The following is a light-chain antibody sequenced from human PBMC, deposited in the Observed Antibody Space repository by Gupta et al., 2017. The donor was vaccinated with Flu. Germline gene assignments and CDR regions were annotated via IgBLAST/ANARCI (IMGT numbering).Light chain of an antibody. CDR3: CSYAGSDVWV. V-gene: IGLV2-11*01. CDR1: SSDVGGYNY. J-gene: IGLJ3*02. CDR2: DVS. Sequence: QSALTQPRSVSGSPGQSVTISCTGTSSDVGGYNYVSWYQQHPGKAPRLMIYDVSKWLSGVPDRFSGSKSGNTASLTISGLQAEDDADYYCCSYAGSDVWVFGGGTKLTVL.